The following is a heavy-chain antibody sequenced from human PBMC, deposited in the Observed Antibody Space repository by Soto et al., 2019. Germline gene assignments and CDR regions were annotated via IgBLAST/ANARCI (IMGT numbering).Heavy chain of an antibody. Sequence: QVQLVQSGAEVKKPGASVKVSCKASGYTFTSYGISWVRQAPGQGLEWMGWISAYNGHTNYAQRLQGRVTMTTDTSPGTAYMGGRGLRSDDTAVYYCARGGGGFDYGDPYYFDYWGQGTLVTVSS. V-gene: IGHV1-18*01. J-gene: IGHJ4*02. CDR2: ISAYNGHT. D-gene: IGHD4-17*01. CDR3: ARGGGGFDYGDPYYFDY. CDR1: GYTFTSYG.